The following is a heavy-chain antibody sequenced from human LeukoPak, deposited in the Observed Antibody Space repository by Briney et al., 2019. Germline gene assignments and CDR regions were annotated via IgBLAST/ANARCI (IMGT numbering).Heavy chain of an antibody. D-gene: IGHD2-8*01. CDR2: ISYDGSNK. CDR3: ARDPKWPPGY. J-gene: IGHJ4*02. CDR1: GFTFSIYA. Sequence: GGSLRLSCAASGFTFSIYAMSWVRQAPGKGLEWVAVISYDGSNKYYADSVRGRFTISRDNSKNTLYLQMNSLRAEDTAVYYCARDPKWPPGYWGQGTLVTVSS. V-gene: IGHV3-30-3*01.